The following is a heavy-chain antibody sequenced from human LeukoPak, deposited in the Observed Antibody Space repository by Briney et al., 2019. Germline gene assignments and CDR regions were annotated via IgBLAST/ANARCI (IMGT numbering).Heavy chain of an antibody. Sequence: GGSLRLSCAASGFTFSSYAMSWVRQAPGKGLEWVSAISGSGGSTYYADSVKGRFTISRDNSKNTLYLQMNSLRAEDTAVYYCAKSSIAVAGRDDAFDSWGQGTMVTVSS. CDR3: AKSSIAVAGRDDAFDS. V-gene: IGHV3-23*01. D-gene: IGHD6-19*01. CDR2: ISGSGGST. CDR1: GFTFSSYA. J-gene: IGHJ3*02.